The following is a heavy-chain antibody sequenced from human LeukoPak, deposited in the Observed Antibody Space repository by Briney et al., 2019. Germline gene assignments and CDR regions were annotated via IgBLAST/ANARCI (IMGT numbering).Heavy chain of an antibody. CDR2: IYYSGST. CDR1: GGSISSYY. Sequence: SETLSLTCTVSGGSISSYYWSWIRQPPGTGLEWIGYIYYSGSTNYNPSPKSRVTISVDTSKNKFSLKLSSVTAADTAVYYCARSVGTYGYPDYWGQGTLVTVSS. V-gene: IGHV4-59*01. CDR3: ARSVGTYGYPDY. J-gene: IGHJ4*02. D-gene: IGHD5-18*01.